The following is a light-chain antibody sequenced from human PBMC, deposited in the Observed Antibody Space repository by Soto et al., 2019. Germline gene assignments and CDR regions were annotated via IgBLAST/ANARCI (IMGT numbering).Light chain of an antibody. CDR2: GAS. Sequence: EIVLTQSPSTMSLFLGAKSTVSCRASQSVSRSYLAWYQQKPGQAPRLRIYGASSRATGIPDRFSGSGSGTDFTLTISRLEPEDFAVYYCQQYGSPLTFGQGTRLEIK. CDR1: QSVSRSY. V-gene: IGKV3-20*01. CDR3: QQYGSPLT. J-gene: IGKJ5*01.